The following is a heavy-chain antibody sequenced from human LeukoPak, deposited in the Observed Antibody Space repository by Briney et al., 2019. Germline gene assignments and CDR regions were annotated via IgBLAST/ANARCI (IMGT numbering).Heavy chain of an antibody. CDR3: ARTRVGDFWSGYYGTLAAFDI. V-gene: IGHV3-23*01. Sequence: PGRSLRLSCAASGFTFSSYGMHWVRHAPGKGLEWGSAISGSGGSTYYADSVKGRFTISRDNSKNTQYLQRNRLRAEDTDVYYCARTRVGDFWSGYYGTLAAFDIWGKGTMVTVYS. D-gene: IGHD3-3*01. J-gene: IGHJ3*02. CDR1: GFTFSSYG. CDR2: ISGSGGST.